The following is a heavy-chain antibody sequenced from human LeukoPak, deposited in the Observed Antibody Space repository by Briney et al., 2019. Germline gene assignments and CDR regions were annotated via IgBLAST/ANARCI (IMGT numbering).Heavy chain of an antibody. CDR3: AREFLRGFDY. Sequence: PGGSLRLSCAASGFTFSSYAMSWVRQAPGKGLEWVANIKEDGSMKSYVDSVRGRFTISRDNAKQSLFLQMNSLRAEDTAVYYCAREFLRGFDYWGQGTLVTVSS. D-gene: IGHD3-10*01. CDR1: GFTFSSYA. CDR2: IKEDGSMK. J-gene: IGHJ4*02. V-gene: IGHV3-7*03.